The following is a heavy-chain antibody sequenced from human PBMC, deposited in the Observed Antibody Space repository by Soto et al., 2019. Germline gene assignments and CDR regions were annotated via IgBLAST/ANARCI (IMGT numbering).Heavy chain of an antibody. V-gene: IGHV4-30-2*01. CDR1: GGSISSGGYS. J-gene: IGHJ3*02. D-gene: IGHD1-26*01. CDR2: IYHSGST. Sequence: SETLSLTCAVSGGSISSGGYSWSWIRQPPGKGLEWIGYIYHSGSTYYNPSLKSRVTISVDRSKNQFSLKLSPVTAADTAVYYCARGGSGSYYAFDIWGQGTMVTVSS. CDR3: ARGGSGSYYAFDI.